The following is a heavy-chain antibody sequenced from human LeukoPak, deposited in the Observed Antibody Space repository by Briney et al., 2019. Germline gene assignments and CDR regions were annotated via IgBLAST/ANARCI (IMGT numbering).Heavy chain of an antibody. Sequence: PSETLSLTCTVSGGSISSYYWSWIRQPPGKGLEWIGYIYYSGSTNYNPSLKSRVTISVDTSKNQFSLKLSSVTAADTAVYYCARGRQNYDFWSGYSSFDYWGQGTLVTVSS. CDR1: GGSISSYY. V-gene: IGHV4-59*08. D-gene: IGHD3-3*01. CDR2: IYYSGST. CDR3: ARGRQNYDFWSGYSSFDY. J-gene: IGHJ4*02.